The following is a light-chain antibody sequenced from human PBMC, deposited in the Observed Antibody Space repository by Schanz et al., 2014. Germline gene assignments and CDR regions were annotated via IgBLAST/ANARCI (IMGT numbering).Light chain of an antibody. J-gene: IGKJ1*01. Sequence: EIVMTQSPATLSVSPGERATLSCRASQSVSSNLAWYQQKPGQAPRLLIYASSSRATGIPDRFSGSGSGTDFTLTISRLEPEDFAVYFCQQYGNSPPTFGQGTKVEIK. CDR2: ASS. CDR3: QQYGNSPPT. CDR1: QSVSSN. V-gene: IGKV3-20*01.